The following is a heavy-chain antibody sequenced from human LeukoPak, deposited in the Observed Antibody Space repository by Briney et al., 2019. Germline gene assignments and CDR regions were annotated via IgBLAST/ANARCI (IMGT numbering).Heavy chain of an antibody. V-gene: IGHV3-48*04. CDR3: ASHGSGTVPR. Sequence: GGSLRLSCATSGFTFSSYSMNWVRQAPGKGLEWVSYIRSSGDMIYYADSVKGRFTISRDNAKNTLYLQMNSLRAEDTAVYYCASHGSGTVPRWGQGTLVTVSS. J-gene: IGHJ4*02. CDR1: GFTFSSYS. CDR2: IRSSGDMI. D-gene: IGHD3-10*01.